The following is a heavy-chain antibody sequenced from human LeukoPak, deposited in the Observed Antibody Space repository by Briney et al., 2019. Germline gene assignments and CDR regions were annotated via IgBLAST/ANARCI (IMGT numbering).Heavy chain of an antibody. CDR3: ARHGTISSESYFDY. Sequence: SETLSLTCSVSGGSVSSYYWSWIRQSPGKGLEWIGYIHNSGRTNYNPSLKSRVSGLVDTSKNQVSLRLSSVTAADTAVYYCARHGTISSESYFDYWGQGALVTVSS. J-gene: IGHJ4*02. D-gene: IGHD1-14*01. CDR2: IHNSGRT. V-gene: IGHV4-59*08. CDR1: GGSVSSYY.